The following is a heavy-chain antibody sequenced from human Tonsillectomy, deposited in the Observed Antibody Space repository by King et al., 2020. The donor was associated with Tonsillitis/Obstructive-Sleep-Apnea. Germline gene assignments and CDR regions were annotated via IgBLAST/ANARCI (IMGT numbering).Heavy chain of an antibody. CDR1: GFTFRAYE. D-gene: IGHD3-3*01. J-gene: IGHJ4*02. V-gene: IGHV3-48*03. CDR2: ISSSGSAI. CDR3: AREGHRRAIFGVITGYYFDL. Sequence: VQLVESGGGVVQPGRSLRLSCAASGFTFRAYEMNWVRQAPGGGLEWVSYISSSGSAIYYAESVKGRFTISRDNAKNSMYLHMNTLRPEDTAVYFCAREGHRRAIFGVITGYYFDLWGQGTLVTVSS.